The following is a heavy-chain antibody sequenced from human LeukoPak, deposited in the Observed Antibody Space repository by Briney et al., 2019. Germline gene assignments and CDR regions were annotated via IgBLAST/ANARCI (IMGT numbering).Heavy chain of an antibody. J-gene: IGHJ4*02. CDR3: AKNYYDSSGHFDH. D-gene: IGHD3-22*01. CDR2: ISASGGTT. V-gene: IGHV3-23*01. CDR1: GFTFSSYA. Sequence: GGSLRLSCAASGFTFSSYAMNWVRPAPGKGLEWVSSISASGGTTYYADSVKGRFTISRDLSKNTLYLQMNGLRAEDTALYYCAKNYYDSSGHFDHWGQGTLVTVSS.